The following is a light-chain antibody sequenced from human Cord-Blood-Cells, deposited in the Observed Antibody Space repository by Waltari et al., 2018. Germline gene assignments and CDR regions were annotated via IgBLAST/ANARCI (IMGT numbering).Light chain of an antibody. CDR3: SSYTSSSPL. J-gene: IGLJ2*01. V-gene: IGLV2-14*01. Sequence: QSALTQPATVSGSPGQSITISCTGTSSDVGGYNYFSWYQQHPGKAPKLMIYDVSNRPSGVSNRFSGSKSGNTASLTISGLQAEDEADYYCSSYTSSSPLFGGGTKLTVL. CDR2: DVS. CDR1: SSDVGGYNY.